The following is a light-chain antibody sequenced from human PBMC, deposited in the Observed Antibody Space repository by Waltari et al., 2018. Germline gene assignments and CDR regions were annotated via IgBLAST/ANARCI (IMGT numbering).Light chain of an antibody. V-gene: IGKV1-5*03. Sequence: DIQMTQSPSTLSASVGDRVTITCRASRGVSKWLAWYQQKPGKAPTLLIYMASTLETGVPSRFSGSGSGTEFTLTISNLQPDDFATYYCQEFDSSSTFGQGTKVEI. CDR2: MAS. J-gene: IGKJ1*01. CDR1: RGVSKW. CDR3: QEFDSSST.